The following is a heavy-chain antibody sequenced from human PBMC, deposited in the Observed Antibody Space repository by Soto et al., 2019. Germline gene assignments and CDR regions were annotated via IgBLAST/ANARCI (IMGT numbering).Heavy chain of an antibody. CDR1: GGSISSGGYY. Sequence: SETLSLTCTVSGGSISSGGYYWSWIRQHPGKGLEWIGYIYYSGSTYYNPSLKSRVTISVGTSKNQFSLKLSSVTAADTAVYYCARGGGSYYYDGMDFWGQGTTDTVSS. CDR3: ARGGGSYYYDGMDF. CDR2: IYYSGST. D-gene: IGHD1-26*01. J-gene: IGHJ6*02. V-gene: IGHV4-31*03.